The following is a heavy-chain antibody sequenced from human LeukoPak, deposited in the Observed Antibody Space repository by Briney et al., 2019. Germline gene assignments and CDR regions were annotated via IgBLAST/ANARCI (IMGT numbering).Heavy chain of an antibody. J-gene: IGHJ4*02. Sequence: GGSLRLSCAASGFTFSSYGMHWVRQAPGKGLEWVEVIWYDGSNKYYADSVKGRFTISRDNSKNTLYLQMNSLRAEDTAVYYCAKGATTMVGYYFDYWGQGTLVTVSS. CDR3: AKGATTMVGYYFDY. V-gene: IGHV3-33*06. CDR2: IWYDGSNK. CDR1: GFTFSSYG. D-gene: IGHD5-18*01.